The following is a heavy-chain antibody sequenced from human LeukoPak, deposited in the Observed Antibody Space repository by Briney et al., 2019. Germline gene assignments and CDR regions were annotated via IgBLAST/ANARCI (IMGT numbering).Heavy chain of an antibody. Sequence: SETLSLTCTVSGGSIRSSSYYWRWIRQPSGKGLDWIGSFYYSGSTYYNPSLKSRVTISVDTSKNQFSLKLSSVTAADTAVFYCAGREYSSSWGYYGVDVWGQGTTVTVSS. CDR2: FYYSGST. CDR3: AGREYSSSWGYYGVDV. V-gene: IGHV4-39*01. CDR1: GGSIRSSSYY. J-gene: IGHJ6*02. D-gene: IGHD6-13*01.